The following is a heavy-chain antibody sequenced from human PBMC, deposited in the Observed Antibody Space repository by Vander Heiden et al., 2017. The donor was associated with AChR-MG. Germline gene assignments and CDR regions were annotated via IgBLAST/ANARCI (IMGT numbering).Heavy chain of an antibody. D-gene: IGHD1-1*01. CDR2: IYPRDFEI. CDR3: ARQGGRNGAPYYYFMDV. V-gene: IGHV5-51*01. CDR1: GYSFSSCW. Sequence: VQLVQSGAEVKKAGEALTISWKGSGYSFSSCWIGWVRQKPGKGLEWMAIIYPRDFEIRYNPSFEGQVTISADKFASTAYLQWSSLKASDTAIYFCARQGGRNGAPYYYFMDVWGNGTAVSVSS. J-gene: IGHJ6*03.